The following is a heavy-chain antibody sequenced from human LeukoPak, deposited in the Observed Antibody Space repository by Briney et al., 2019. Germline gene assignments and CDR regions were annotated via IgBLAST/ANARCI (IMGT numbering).Heavy chain of an antibody. CDR2: IYYSGST. CDR1: GGSISSSSYY. CDR3: TSFGGWYPPY. Sequence: SETLSLTCTVSGGSISSSSYYWGWIRQPPGKGLEWIGSIYYSGSTYYNPSLKSRVTISVDTSKNQFSLKLSSVTAADTAVYYCTSFGGWYPPYWGQGTLVTVSS. J-gene: IGHJ4*02. D-gene: IGHD6-19*01. V-gene: IGHV4-39*07.